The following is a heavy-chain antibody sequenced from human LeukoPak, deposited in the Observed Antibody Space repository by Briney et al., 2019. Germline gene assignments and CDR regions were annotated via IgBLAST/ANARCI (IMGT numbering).Heavy chain of an antibody. V-gene: IGHV4-59*08. CDR3: ASNHNGSGSYYNEAFDI. Sequence: PSETLSLTCTVSGGSISSYYWSWIRQPPGKGLEWIGYIYYSGSTNYNPSLKSRVTISVDTSKNQFSLKLSSVTAADTAVYYCASNHNGSGSYYNEAFDIWGQGTMVTVSS. CDR1: GGSISSYY. CDR2: IYYSGST. J-gene: IGHJ3*02. D-gene: IGHD3-10*01.